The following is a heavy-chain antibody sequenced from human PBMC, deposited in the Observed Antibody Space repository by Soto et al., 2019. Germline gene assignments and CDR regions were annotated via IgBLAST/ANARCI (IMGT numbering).Heavy chain of an antibody. CDR1: GYTFTSYD. Sequence: QVQLVQSGAEVKKPGASVKVSCKASGYTFTSYDINWVRQATGQGLEWMGWMNPNSGNTGYAQKFQGRVTMTRNTSISKAYMELSRLRSKDMAVYYCARHAHHIAARRRWFYPCGQGTLVTVSS. CDR2: MNPNSGNT. D-gene: IGHD6-6*01. CDR3: ARHAHHIAARRRWFYP. V-gene: IGHV1-8*01. J-gene: IGHJ5*02.